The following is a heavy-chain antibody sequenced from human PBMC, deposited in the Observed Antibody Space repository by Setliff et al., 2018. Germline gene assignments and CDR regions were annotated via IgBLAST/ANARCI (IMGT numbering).Heavy chain of an antibody. D-gene: IGHD6-6*01. CDR3: ARGRNIAARLLDS. V-gene: IGHV4-34*01. J-gene: IGHJ4*02. Sequence: SETLSLTCATYGGTISDYHWTWIRQSPEKGLEWIGEINHRGSTNHNPSLKSRVTISIDTSKDQFSLKLISMTAADTAVYYCARGRNIAARLLDSWGQGTLVTVSS. CDR1: GGTISDYH. CDR2: INHRGST.